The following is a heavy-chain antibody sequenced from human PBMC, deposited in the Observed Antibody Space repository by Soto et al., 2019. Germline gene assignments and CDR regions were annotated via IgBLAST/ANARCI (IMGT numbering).Heavy chain of an antibody. CDR1: GYTFSSYT. Sequence: QVQLVQSGAEVKKSGASVKVSCKASGYTFSSYTISWVRQAPGQGLEWMGWISAYNGNTKYAQKLQDRVTMTTDTSTNTAYMELRSLRSDDTAVYYWARDSPPFDYWGQGTLVTVSS. CDR2: ISAYNGNT. CDR3: ARDSPPFDY. J-gene: IGHJ4*02. V-gene: IGHV1-18*01.